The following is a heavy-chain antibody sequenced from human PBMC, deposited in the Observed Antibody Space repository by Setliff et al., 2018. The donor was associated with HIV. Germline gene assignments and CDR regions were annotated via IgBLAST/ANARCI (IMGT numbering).Heavy chain of an antibody. V-gene: IGHV4-59*01. CDR2: IYYTGST. CDR3: ARTPSRGGFDY. Sequence: SETLSLTCTVSGGSINSYFWSWIRQPPGKGLEWIAYIYYTGSTNYNPSLKSRVTISLDTPKNQFSLNVNSVTAAATAVYYCARTPSRGGFDYWGQGTLVTVSS. J-gene: IGHJ4*02. D-gene: IGHD3-16*01. CDR1: GGSINSYF.